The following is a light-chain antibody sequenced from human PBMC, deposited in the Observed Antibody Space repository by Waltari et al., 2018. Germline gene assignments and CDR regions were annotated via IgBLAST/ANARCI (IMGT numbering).Light chain of an antibody. V-gene: IGLV1-47*01. Sequence: QSVLTQPPSASGTPGQRVTISCSGSSSNIGSNYVYWYQPPPGTAPKLHIYRNNQRPSGVPDRFSGSKSGTSASLAISGLRSEDEADYYCAAWDDSLSGRVFGGGTKLTVL. CDR2: RNN. J-gene: IGLJ2*01. CDR3: AAWDDSLSGRV. CDR1: SSNIGSNY.